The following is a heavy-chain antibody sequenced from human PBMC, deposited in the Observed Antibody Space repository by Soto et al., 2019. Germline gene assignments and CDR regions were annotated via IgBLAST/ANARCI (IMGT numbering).Heavy chain of an antibody. CDR1: GGSISGYY. D-gene: IGHD3-10*01. CDR2: IYTSGST. Sequence: SETLSLTCTVSGGSISGYYWSWIRQPAGKGLEWIGRIYTSGSTNYNPSLKSRVTMSVDTSKNQFSLKLSSVTAADTAVYYCAGRWDDYYGSGSYYAAYDAFDIWGQGTMVTVSS. J-gene: IGHJ3*02. V-gene: IGHV4-4*07. CDR3: AGRWDDYYGSGSYYAAYDAFDI.